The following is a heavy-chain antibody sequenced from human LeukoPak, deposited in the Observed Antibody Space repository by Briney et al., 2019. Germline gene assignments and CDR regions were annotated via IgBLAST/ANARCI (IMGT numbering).Heavy chain of an antibody. Sequence: GASVKVSCKASGYTFTSYDINWVRQAPGQGLEWMGWISAYNGHTNYAQRLQGRVTMTTDTPTTTAYMELRSLRSDDTAVYYCARSSGSRDWFDPWGQGTLVTVSS. J-gene: IGHJ5*02. CDR2: ISAYNGHT. CDR1: GYTFTSYD. D-gene: IGHD3-22*01. V-gene: IGHV1-18*01. CDR3: ARSSGSRDWFDP.